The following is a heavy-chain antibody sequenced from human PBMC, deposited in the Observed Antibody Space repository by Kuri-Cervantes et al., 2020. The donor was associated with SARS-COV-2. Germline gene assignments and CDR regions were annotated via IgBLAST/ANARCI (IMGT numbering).Heavy chain of an antibody. Sequence: GGSLRLSCAASGFTFSSYWMTWVRQVPGKGLEWVANIKQDGSQKSYVDSVKGRFTIPRDNAKNSLYLQMNSLRAEDTAVYYCAKELGEVVDWGQGTLVTVSS. J-gene: IGHJ4*02. V-gene: IGHV3-7*03. CDR3: AKELGEVVD. CDR1: GFTFSSYW. CDR2: IKQDGSQK. D-gene: IGHD2-21*01.